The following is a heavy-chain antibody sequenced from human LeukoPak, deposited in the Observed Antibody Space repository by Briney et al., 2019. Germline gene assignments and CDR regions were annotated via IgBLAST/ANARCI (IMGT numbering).Heavy chain of an antibody. CDR3: ARVRTVTTRNWFDP. CDR1: GYSFTSYW. J-gene: IGHJ5*02. D-gene: IGHD4-11*01. V-gene: IGHV5-51*01. Sequence: GESLKISCKGSGYSFTSYWIGWVRQMPGKGLEWMGIIYTGDSDTRYSPSIQGQVTISADQSISNASLQWSSLNASDTAMYYCARVRTVTTRNWFDPWGQGNLVTVSS. CDR2: IYTGDSDT.